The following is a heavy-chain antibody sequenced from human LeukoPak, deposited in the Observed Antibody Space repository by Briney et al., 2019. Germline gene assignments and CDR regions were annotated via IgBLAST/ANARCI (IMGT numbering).Heavy chain of an antibody. CDR3: ARAGPGDSSWAEFDY. CDR2: IYYSGST. CDR1: GGSISSYY. J-gene: IGHJ4*02. V-gene: IGHV4-59*01. D-gene: IGHD6-13*01. Sequence: SETLSLTCTVSGGSISSYYWSWIRQPPGKGLEWIGYIYYSGSTNYNPSLKSRVTISVDTSKNQFSLKLSSVTAADTAVYYCARAGPGDSSWAEFDYWGQGTLVTVSS.